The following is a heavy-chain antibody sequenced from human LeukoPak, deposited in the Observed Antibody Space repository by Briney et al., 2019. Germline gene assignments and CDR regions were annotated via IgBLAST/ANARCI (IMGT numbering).Heavy chain of an antibody. Sequence: ASVKVSCKASGYTFTSYDINWVRQAPGQGLEWMGWMNTNNGNTGYAQKFQGRVTMTRSTSISTAYMELRSLRSDDTAVYYCARAYGGASELDYWGQGTLVTVSS. D-gene: IGHD4-23*01. J-gene: IGHJ4*02. V-gene: IGHV1-8*01. CDR3: ARAYGGASELDY. CDR2: MNTNNGNT. CDR1: GYTFTSYD.